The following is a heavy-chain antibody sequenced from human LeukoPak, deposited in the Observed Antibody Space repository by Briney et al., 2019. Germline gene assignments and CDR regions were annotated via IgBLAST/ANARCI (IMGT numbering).Heavy chain of an antibody. J-gene: IGHJ6*03. CDR2: IYPGDSDT. CDR1: GYSFTSYW. D-gene: IGHD2-2*01. V-gene: IGHV5-51*01. Sequence: GESLKISCKGSGYSFTSYWIGWVRQMPGKGLEGRGIIYPGDSDTRYSPSFQGQVTISADKSISTAYLQWSSLKASDTAMYYCARRHSSTSWYYYYYMDVWGKGTTVTVSS. CDR3: ARRHSSTSWYYYYYMDV.